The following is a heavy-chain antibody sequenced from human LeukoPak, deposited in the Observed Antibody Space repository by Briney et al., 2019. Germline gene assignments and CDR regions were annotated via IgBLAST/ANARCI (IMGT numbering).Heavy chain of an antibody. D-gene: IGHD3-22*01. J-gene: IGHJ4*03. CDR1: VYTLTGYD. CDR2: INPNSGGT. V-gene: IGHV1-2*02. CDR3: AIDGPPTHDRVYIAF. Sequence: ASVKVSCKASVYTLTGYDMHWVRQAPGQGREWMGWINPNSGGTNYAQKFQGRVTMTRDTPISTAYMERSRRRCADRAVCMRAIDGPPTHDRVYIAFLGQGTLGTVSS.